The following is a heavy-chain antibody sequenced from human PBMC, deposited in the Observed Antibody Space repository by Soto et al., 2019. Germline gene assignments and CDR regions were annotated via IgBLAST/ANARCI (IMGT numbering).Heavy chain of an antibody. CDR3: ARQVRPHLVPSYYFDY. Sequence: QVQLQESGPGLVKPSETLSLTCTVSGGSISSYYWSWIRQPPGKGLEWIGYIYYSGSTNYNPSLKSRVPISVDTPKNQFSLKLSSVTAADTAVYYCARQVRPHLVPSYYFDYWGQGTLVTVSS. CDR1: GGSISSYY. J-gene: IGHJ4*02. V-gene: IGHV4-59*08. CDR2: IYYSGST. D-gene: IGHD6-13*01.